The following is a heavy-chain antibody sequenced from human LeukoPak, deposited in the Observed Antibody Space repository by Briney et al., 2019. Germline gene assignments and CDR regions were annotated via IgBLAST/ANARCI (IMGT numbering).Heavy chain of an antibody. CDR3: ARGDYGGNPHWFDP. Sequence: VGSLRLSCSASGFTFSSYAMHWVRQAPGKGLEYVSTISSNGGSTYYADSVKGRFTISRDNSKNTLYLQMSSLRAEDTAVYYCARGDYGGNPHWFDPWGLGTLVTVSS. V-gene: IGHV3-64D*06. J-gene: IGHJ5*02. CDR1: GFTFSSYA. D-gene: IGHD4-23*01. CDR2: ISSNGGST.